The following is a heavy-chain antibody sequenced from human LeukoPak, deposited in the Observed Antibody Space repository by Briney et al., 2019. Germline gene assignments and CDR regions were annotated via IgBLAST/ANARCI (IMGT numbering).Heavy chain of an antibody. CDR1: GFTFSSYA. V-gene: IGHV3-23*01. CDR2: ISGSGGST. J-gene: IGHJ4*02. Sequence: GGSLRLSCAASGFTFSSYAMSWVRQAPGKGLEWVSAISGSGGSTYYADSVKGRFTISRDNAKNSLYLQMNSLRAEDTAVYYCARDHEVTAIPDYWGQGTLVTVSS. D-gene: IGHD2-21*02. CDR3: ARDHEVTAIPDY.